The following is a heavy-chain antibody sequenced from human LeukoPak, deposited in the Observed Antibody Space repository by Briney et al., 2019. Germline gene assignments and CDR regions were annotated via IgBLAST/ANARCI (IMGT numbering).Heavy chain of an antibody. J-gene: IGHJ5*02. CDR2: IWYDGNNK. CDR1: GFNLSTYG. Sequence: GGSLRLSCAASGFNLSTYGMHWVRQAPGKGLERVADIWYDGNNKFYADSVKGRFTISRDNSKNTVHLQMYSLRDEDTAVYYCAAAYGEGWFDPWGQGTQVTVSS. V-gene: IGHV3-33*01. CDR3: AAAYGEGWFDP. D-gene: IGHD4-17*01.